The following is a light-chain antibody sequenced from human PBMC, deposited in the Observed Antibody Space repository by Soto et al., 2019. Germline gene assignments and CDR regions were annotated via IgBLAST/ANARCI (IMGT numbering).Light chain of an antibody. CDR2: GAS. Sequence: AIRMTQSPSSLSASTGDRVTITCRASQGISSYLAWYQQKPGKAPKLLIYGASTLQSGVPSRFSGSGSGTDFTLTISCLQSEDFATYYCQQYYSYPRLTFGGGTKVEIK. V-gene: IGKV1-8*01. CDR3: QQYYSYPRLT. CDR1: QGISSY. J-gene: IGKJ4*01.